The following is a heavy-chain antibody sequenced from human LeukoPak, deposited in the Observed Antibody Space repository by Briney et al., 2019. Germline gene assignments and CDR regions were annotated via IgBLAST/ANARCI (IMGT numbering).Heavy chain of an antibody. CDR1: GGSLSGYY. CDR3: ARDTAVLLWFGELTSYFDY. CDR2: INHSGST. J-gene: IGHJ4*02. D-gene: IGHD3-10*01. V-gene: IGHV4-34*01. Sequence: SETLSLTCAVYGGSLSGYYWSWIRQPPGKGLEWIGEINHSGSTNYNPSLKSRVTISVDTSKNQFSLKLSSVTAADTAVYYCARDTAVLLWFGELTSYFDYWGQGTLVTVSS.